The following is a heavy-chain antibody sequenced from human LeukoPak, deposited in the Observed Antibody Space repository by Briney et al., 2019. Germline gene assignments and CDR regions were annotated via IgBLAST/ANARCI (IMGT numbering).Heavy chain of an antibody. V-gene: IGHV3-7*01. J-gene: IGHJ4*02. Sequence: GGSLRLSCAASGFTFSSYWMSWVRQAPGKGLEWVANIKQDGSEKYYVDSVKGRFTISRDNAKNSLYLQMSSLRAEDTAVYYCARFGSREYSYGFVHYFDYWGQGTLVTVSS. CDR1: GFTFSSYW. CDR3: ARFGSREYSYGFVHYFDY. CDR2: IKQDGSEK. D-gene: IGHD5-18*01.